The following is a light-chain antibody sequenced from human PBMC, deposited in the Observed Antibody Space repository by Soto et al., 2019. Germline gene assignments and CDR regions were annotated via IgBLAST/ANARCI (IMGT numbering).Light chain of an antibody. CDR3: HQYGSSPLFT. CDR2: GAF. Sequence: EIVLTQSPGTLSLSPGERATLSCRASQSVSSSYLVWYQQKPGQAPRLLIYGAFARATSIPDRFSGSGSATDFTLTISRLEAEDFAVYYCHQYGSSPLFTFGQGTTLQIK. J-gene: IGKJ2*01. V-gene: IGKV3-20*01. CDR1: QSVSSSY.